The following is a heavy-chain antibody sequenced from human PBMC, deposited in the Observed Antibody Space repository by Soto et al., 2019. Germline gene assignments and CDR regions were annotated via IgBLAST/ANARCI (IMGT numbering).Heavy chain of an antibody. CDR1: GGTFSSYT. J-gene: IGHJ3*02. V-gene: IGHV1-69*08. D-gene: IGHD5-18*01. Sequence: QVQLVQSGTEVKKPGSSVKVSCKASGGTFSSYTISWVRQAPGQGLEWMGRIIPILDIAIYAQKLQGRVTITADKSTNTVYMELSSLRSEDTAVYYCAREDTAFDIWGQGTMVTVSS. CDR3: AREDTAFDI. CDR2: IIPILDIA.